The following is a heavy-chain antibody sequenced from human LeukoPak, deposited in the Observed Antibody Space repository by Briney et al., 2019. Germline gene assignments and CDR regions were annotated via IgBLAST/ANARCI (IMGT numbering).Heavy chain of an antibody. CDR2: ISWNSGSI. J-gene: IGHJ4*02. CDR1: GFTFDDYA. CDR3: ALYSSGWYLRVY. D-gene: IGHD6-19*01. Sequence: PGGSLRLSCAASGFTFDDYAMHWVRHAPGKGLEWVSGISWNSGSIGYADSVKGRFTISRDNAKNSLYLQMNSLRAEDTALYYCALYSSGWYLRVYWGQGTLVTVSS. V-gene: IGHV3-9*01.